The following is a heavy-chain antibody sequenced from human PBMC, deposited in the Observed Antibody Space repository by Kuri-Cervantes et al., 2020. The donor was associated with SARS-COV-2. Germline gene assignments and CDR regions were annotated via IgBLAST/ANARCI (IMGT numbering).Heavy chain of an antibody. D-gene: IGHD3-10*01. CDR2: IGTAGDT. CDR1: GFTFSSYD. Sequence: GGSLRLSCAASGFTFSSYDMHWVRQATGKGLEWVSAIGTAGDTYYPGSVKGRFTISRDNAKNSLYLQMNSLRAEDTALYYCAKGYYGSGSYYFDYWGPGTLVTVSS. J-gene: IGHJ4*02. CDR3: AKGYYGSGSYYFDY. V-gene: IGHV3-13*01.